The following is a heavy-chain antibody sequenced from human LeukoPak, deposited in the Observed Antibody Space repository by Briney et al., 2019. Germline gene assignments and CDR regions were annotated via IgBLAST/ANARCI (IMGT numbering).Heavy chain of an antibody. CDR1: GYSISSGNW. CDR2: IYYSGRT. J-gene: IGHJ4*02. CDR3: ARANWGKFDY. V-gene: IGHV4-28*03. Sequence: SETLSLTCAVSGYSISSGNWWGWIRQPPGKGLEWIGYIYYSGRTYYNSSLKSRVTMSVDTSKNQFSLKLSSVTAVDTAVYYCARANWGKFDYWGQGTLVTVSS. D-gene: IGHD7-27*01.